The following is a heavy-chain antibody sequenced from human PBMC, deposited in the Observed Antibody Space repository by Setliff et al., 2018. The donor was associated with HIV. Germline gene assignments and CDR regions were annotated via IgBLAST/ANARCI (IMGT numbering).Heavy chain of an antibody. V-gene: IGHV3-23*01. D-gene: IGHD1-26*01. J-gene: IGHJ4*02. Sequence: GGSLRLSCAASGFTFSSYAMSWVRQAPGKGLEWVSGISGGDTFYADSVKGRFSISRDKVKNILYLQMNSLRAEDTAVYYCARSSTLPWELPYFDYWGQGTLVTVSS. CDR2: ISGGDT. CDR3: ARSSTLPWELPYFDY. CDR1: GFTFSSYA.